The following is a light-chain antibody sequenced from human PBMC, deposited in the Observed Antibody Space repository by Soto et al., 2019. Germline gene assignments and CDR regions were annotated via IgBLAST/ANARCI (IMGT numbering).Light chain of an antibody. CDR3: KQYSSPPRT. Sequence: EIVLTQSPGSLSLSPGERATLSCRASQSVSSYLAWYQQKPGQAPRLLISGASSRATGFPDRFSGSGSGTDFSLTISRLEPEDSAVYYCKQYSSPPRTFGQGTKVEIK. CDR1: QSVSSY. J-gene: IGKJ1*01. CDR2: GAS. V-gene: IGKV3-20*01.